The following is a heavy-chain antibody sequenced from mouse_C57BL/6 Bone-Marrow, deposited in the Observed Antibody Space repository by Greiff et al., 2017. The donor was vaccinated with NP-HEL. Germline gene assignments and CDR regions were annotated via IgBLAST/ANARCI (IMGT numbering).Heavy chain of an antibody. CDR1: GFNIKDDY. D-gene: IGHD2-4*01. Sequence: EVKLVESGAELVRPGASVKLSCTASGFNIKDDYMHWVKQRPEQGLEWIGWIDPENGDTEYASKFQGKATITADTSSNTAYLQLSSLTSEDTAVYYCTSILILYDYDGAFDVWGTGTTVTVSS. V-gene: IGHV14-4*01. J-gene: IGHJ1*03. CDR3: TSILILYDYDGAFDV. CDR2: IDPENGDT.